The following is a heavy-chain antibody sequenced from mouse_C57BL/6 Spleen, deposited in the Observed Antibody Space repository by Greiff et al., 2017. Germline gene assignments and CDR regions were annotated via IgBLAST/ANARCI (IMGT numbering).Heavy chain of an antibody. CDR2: IDPSDSYT. Sequence: QVQLKQPGAELVRPGTSVKLSCKASGYTFTSYWMHWVKQRPGQGLEWIGVIDPSDSYTNYNQKFKGKATLTVDTSSSTAYMQLSSLTSEDSAVYYCAGGTLAYWGQGTLVTVSA. J-gene: IGHJ3*01. V-gene: IGHV1-59*01. CDR3: AGGTLAY. D-gene: IGHD3-3*01. CDR1: GYTFTSYW.